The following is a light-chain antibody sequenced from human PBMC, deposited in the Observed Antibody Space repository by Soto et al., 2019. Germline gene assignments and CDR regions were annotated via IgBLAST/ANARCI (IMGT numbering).Light chain of an antibody. V-gene: IGKV3-20*01. CDR3: QHDGGQPPWT. CDR2: GAS. J-gene: IGKJ1*01. CDR1: QSVGSY. Sequence: ENVLTQSPGTLSLSPGERATLSCRASQSVGSYLGWYQKKPGQAPRLLIYGASNRATGIPDRFSGSGSGTDFTLTISRLEPEDFAVYYCQHDGGQPPWTFGQGTKVEIK.